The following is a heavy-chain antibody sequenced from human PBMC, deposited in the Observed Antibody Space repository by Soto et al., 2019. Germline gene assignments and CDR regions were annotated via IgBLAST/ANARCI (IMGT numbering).Heavy chain of an antibody. CDR3: AKDAEYCRSTSCYNYFDY. V-gene: IGHV3-23*01. J-gene: IGHJ4*02. CDR2: ISGSGGST. D-gene: IGHD2-2*02. Sequence: GRSLRLSCAASGFTVSSYAMSWVRQAPGKVLEWVSAISGSGGSTYYADSVKGRFTISRDNSKNTLYLQMNSLRAEDTAVYYCAKDAEYCRSTSCYNYFDYWGQGTLVTVSS. CDR1: GFTVSSYA.